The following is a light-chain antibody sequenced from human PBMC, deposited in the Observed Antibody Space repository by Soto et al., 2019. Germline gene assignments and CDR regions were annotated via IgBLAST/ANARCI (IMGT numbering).Light chain of an antibody. V-gene: IGKV3-20*01. Sequence: EIVLTQSPGTLSLSPGERATLSCRASHSVSRTYLAWYQQKPGQAPRLLIYGASDRATGTPDRFSGSGSATYFPLTISRLEPEDSAVYYCQQFDDSVTFGQGTRLDIK. CDR1: HSVSRTY. CDR2: GAS. J-gene: IGKJ5*01. CDR3: QQFDDSVT.